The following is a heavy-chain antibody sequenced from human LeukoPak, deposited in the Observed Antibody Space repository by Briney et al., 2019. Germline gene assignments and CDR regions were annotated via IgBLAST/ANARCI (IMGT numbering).Heavy chain of an antibody. V-gene: IGHV4-34*01. J-gene: IGHJ4*02. D-gene: IGHD3-10*01. CDR3: ARGYYGSGKDY. Sequence: PSETLSLTCAVYGGSFSGYYWSWIRQPPGKGLEWIGEINHSGSTNYNPSLKSRVTISVDTSKNQFSLKLSSVTAADTAVYYCARGYYGSGKDYWGQGTLVTVSS. CDR2: INHSGST. CDR1: GGSFSGYY.